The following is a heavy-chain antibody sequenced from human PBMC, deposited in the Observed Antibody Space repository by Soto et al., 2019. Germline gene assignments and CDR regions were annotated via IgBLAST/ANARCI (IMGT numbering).Heavy chain of an antibody. V-gene: IGHV4-59*08. Sequence: SETLSLTCTVSGGSISSYYWSWIRQPPGKGLEWIGYIYYSGSTNYNPSLKSRVTISVDTSKNQFSLKLSSVTAADTAVYYCARQYSGTRFDYWGQGTLVTVSS. J-gene: IGHJ4*02. CDR1: GGSISSYY. D-gene: IGHD1-1*01. CDR2: IYYSGST. CDR3: ARQYSGTRFDY.